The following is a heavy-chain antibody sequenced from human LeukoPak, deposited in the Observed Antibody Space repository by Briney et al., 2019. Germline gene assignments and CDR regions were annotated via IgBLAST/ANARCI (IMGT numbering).Heavy chain of an antibody. CDR3: AKINNVDDF. Sequence: GGSLRLSCAASGFTFSIFGIHWVRQAPGKGLEWVAAISPDGNKEYYTESVKGRFTVSRDNSNNMIYLQNNSLRAEDSAVYYCAKINNVDDFWGQGTLVTVSS. D-gene: IGHD1/OR15-1a*01. J-gene: IGHJ4*02. V-gene: IGHV3-30*18. CDR1: GFTFSIFG. CDR2: ISPDGNKE.